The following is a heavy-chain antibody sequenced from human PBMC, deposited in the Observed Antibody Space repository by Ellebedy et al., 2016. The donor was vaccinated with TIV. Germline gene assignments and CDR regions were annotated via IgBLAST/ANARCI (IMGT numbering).Heavy chain of an antibody. J-gene: IGHJ4*02. CDR2: ISSSGSTI. Sequence: GESLKISXVASGFTFSDYYMSWIRQAPGKGLEWVSYISSSGSTIHDADSVKGRFTISRDNAKSSLYLQMNSLRDEDTAVYYCARDKKERVLEWLGDFDYWGQGTLVTVSS. D-gene: IGHD3-3*01. CDR1: GFTFSDYY. CDR3: ARDKKERVLEWLGDFDY. V-gene: IGHV3-11*01.